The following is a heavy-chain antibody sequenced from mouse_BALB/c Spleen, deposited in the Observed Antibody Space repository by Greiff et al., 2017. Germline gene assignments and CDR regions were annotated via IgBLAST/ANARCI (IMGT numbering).Heavy chain of an antibody. CDR1: GFTFSSYA. CDR3: ARRAYYGNYYYAMDY. J-gene: IGHJ4*01. Sequence: EVQGVESGGGLVKPGGSLKLSCAASGFTFSSYAMSWVRQTPEKRLEWVASISSGGSTYYPDSVKGRFTISRDNARNILYLQMSSLRSEDTAMYYCARRAYYGNYYYAMDYWGQGTSVTVSS. CDR2: ISSGGST. D-gene: IGHD2-10*01. V-gene: IGHV5-6-5*01.